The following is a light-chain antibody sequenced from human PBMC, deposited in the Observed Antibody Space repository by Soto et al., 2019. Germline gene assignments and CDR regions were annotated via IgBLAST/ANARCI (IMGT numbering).Light chain of an antibody. CDR2: RNN. V-gene: IGLV1-44*01. CDR1: STNIGNNA. J-gene: IGLJ2*01. CDR3: AAWDDSLKGL. Sequence: QSVLTQPPSASGTPGQRVTISCFGSSTNIGNNAVNWYQQVPGTAPKLLIYRNNQRPSGVPDRFSGSTSGTSAALAISGLQSEDEADYYCAAWDDSLKGLFGGGTQLTVL.